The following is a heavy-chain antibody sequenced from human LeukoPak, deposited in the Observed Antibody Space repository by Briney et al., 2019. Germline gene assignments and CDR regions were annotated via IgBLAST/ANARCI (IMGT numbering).Heavy chain of an antibody. Sequence: GSLRLSCAASGFTFSSYAMSWVRQAPGKGLEWVSAISGSGGSTYYADSVKGRFTISRDNSKNTLYLQMNSLRAEDTAVYYCAKTRHGSSGWYSCLDYWGQGTLVTVSS. CDR2: ISGSGGST. V-gene: IGHV3-23*01. CDR3: AKTRHGSSGWYSCLDY. D-gene: IGHD6-19*01. J-gene: IGHJ4*02. CDR1: GFTFSSYA.